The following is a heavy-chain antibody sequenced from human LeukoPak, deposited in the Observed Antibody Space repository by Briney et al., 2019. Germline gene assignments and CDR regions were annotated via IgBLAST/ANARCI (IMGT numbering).Heavy chain of an antibody. J-gene: IGHJ6*02. CDR1: GGSITSDY. V-gene: IGHV4-59*08. Sequence: PSETLSLTCTLSGGSITSDYWSWIRQSPGKGLELVGYFSYSGSPHYSPSLTSRVAISVDTSRNQVSLKLRSGTAADTPIYYCARADESLVYGMDVWGPGTTVIVSS. CDR3: ARADESLVYGMDV. CDR2: FSYSGSP.